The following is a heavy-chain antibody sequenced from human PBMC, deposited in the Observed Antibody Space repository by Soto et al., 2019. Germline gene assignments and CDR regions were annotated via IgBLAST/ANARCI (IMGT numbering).Heavy chain of an antibody. Sequence: QVQLVESGGGVVQPGRSLRLSCAASGFTFSSYGMHWVRQAPGKGLEWVAVIWYDGSNKYYADSVKGRFTISRENSKNTLYLQMNSMRAEDTAVYYCAKDLGGYAGFDYWGQGTLVTVSS. J-gene: IGHJ4*02. CDR1: GFTFSSYG. CDR2: IWYDGSNK. V-gene: IGHV3-33*06. CDR3: AKDLGGYAGFDY. D-gene: IGHD3-10*01.